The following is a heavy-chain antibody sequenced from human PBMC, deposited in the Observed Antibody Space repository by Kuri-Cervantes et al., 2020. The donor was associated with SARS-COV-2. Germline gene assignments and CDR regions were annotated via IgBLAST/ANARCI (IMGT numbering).Heavy chain of an antibody. Sequence: GESLKISCAASGFTFGNYWMHWVRQAPGKGLVWVSRFMSDGTSPSYADSVRGRFTISRDNAKNTLYLQMNSLKTEDTAVYYCTTDAMTYCGGDCPTNLLGNYYYYYMDVWGKGTTVTVSS. J-gene: IGHJ6*03. V-gene: IGHV3-74*01. CDR1: GFTFGNYW. CDR2: FMSDGTSP. CDR3: TTDAMTYCGGDCPTNLLGNYYYYYMDV. D-gene: IGHD2-21*01.